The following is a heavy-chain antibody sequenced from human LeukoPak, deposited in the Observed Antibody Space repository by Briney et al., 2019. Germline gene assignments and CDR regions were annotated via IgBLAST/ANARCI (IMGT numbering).Heavy chain of an antibody. J-gene: IGHJ4*02. Sequence: KASETLSLTCAVSGYSISSGYYWGWIRQPPGTGLEWIGSIYHSGSTYYNPSLKSRVTISVDTSKNQFSLKLSSVTAADTAVYYCAKGIVSGSYPISFDYWGQGSLVTVSS. CDR2: IYHSGST. CDR1: GYSISSGYY. V-gene: IGHV4-38-2*01. CDR3: AKGIVSGSYPISFDY. D-gene: IGHD3-16*02.